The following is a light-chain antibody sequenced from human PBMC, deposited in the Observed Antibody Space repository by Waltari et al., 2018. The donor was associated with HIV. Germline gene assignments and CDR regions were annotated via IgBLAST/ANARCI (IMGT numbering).Light chain of an antibody. Sequence: QSALTQPPSASGSPGQSVTISCTGTSSDVGGYNYVSWYQQHPGKAPKLMIYEVSKRPSGVPDRFFGSKSGNTASLTISGLQTEDEAVFYCSSYTSSSSFYVFGTGTKVSLL. CDR3: SSYTSSSSFYV. V-gene: IGLV2-8*01. CDR1: SSDVGGYNY. CDR2: EVS. J-gene: IGLJ1*01.